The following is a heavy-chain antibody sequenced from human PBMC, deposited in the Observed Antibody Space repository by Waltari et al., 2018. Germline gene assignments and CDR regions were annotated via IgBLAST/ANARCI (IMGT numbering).Heavy chain of an antibody. CDR3: ARMYGESPAFDI. CDR2: ISSSSSTI. J-gene: IGHJ3*02. D-gene: IGHD4-17*01. V-gene: IGHV3-48*04. CDR1: GFTFSSYS. Sequence: EVQLVESGGGLVQPGGSLRLSCAASGFTFSSYSMNWVRQAPGKGLEWVSYISSSSSTIYYADSVKCRFTISRDNAKNSLYLQMNSLRAEDTAVYYCARMYGESPAFDIWGQGTMVTVSS.